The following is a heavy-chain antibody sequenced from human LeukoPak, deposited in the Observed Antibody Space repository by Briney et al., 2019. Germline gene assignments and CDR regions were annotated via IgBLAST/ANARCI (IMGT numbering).Heavy chain of an antibody. Sequence: PGRSLRLSXAASGFTFDDYAMHWVRQAPGKGLEWLSGISWNSGSIGYADSVKGRFTISRDNAKNSLYLQMNSLRAEDMALYYCAKDGSSSYGGTTGFDYWGQGTLVTVSS. D-gene: IGHD4-23*01. J-gene: IGHJ4*02. CDR3: AKDGSSSYGGTTGFDY. CDR1: GFTFDDYA. CDR2: ISWNSGSI. V-gene: IGHV3-9*03.